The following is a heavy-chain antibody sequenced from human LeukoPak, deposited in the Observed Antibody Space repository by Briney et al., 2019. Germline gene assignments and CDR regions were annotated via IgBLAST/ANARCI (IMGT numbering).Heavy chain of an antibody. V-gene: IGHV3-74*01. CDR2: IDTDGSIT. Sequence: QPGGSLRLSCAASGYTFSSYWMHWVRQAPGKGLVWVSRIDTDGSITSYADSVKGRFTISRDNAKNTLYLQMNSLRAEDTAVYYCAKDFPPTYYYDSSGHYYGGYFDYWGQGTLVTVSS. D-gene: IGHD3-22*01. CDR3: AKDFPPTYYYDSSGHYYGGYFDY. CDR1: GYTFSSYW. J-gene: IGHJ4*02.